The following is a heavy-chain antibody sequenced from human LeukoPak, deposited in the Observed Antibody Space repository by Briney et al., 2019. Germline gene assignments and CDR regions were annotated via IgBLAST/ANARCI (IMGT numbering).Heavy chain of an antibody. V-gene: IGHV3-48*01. D-gene: IGHD5-24*01. Sequence: GGSLRLSCAASGFTFSSYSMNWVRQAPGKGLEWVSYISSSSSTIYYADSVKGRFTISRDNAKNSLYLQMNSLRAEDTAVYYCARGGPNPETLYYGMDVWGQGTTVTVPS. J-gene: IGHJ6*02. CDR3: ARGGPNPETLYYGMDV. CDR2: ISSSSSTI. CDR1: GFTFSSYS.